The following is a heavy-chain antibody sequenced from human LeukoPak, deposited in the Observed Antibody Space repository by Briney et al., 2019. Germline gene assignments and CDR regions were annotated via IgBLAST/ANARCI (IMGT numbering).Heavy chain of an antibody. CDR2: ISSSSGTI. CDR1: GFTVSSNY. Sequence: GGSLRLSCAASGFTVSSNYMSWVRQAPGKGLEWLSYISSSSGTIYYPDSLKGRFTISRDNAKNSLYLQMNSLRAEDTAVYYCARDQPASGAASGLFDYWGQGTLVTVSS. CDR3: ARDQPASGAASGLFDY. V-gene: IGHV3-48*04. D-gene: IGHD6-13*01. J-gene: IGHJ4*02.